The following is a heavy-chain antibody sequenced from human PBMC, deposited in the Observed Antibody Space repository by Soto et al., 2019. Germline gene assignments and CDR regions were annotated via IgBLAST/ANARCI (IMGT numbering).Heavy chain of an antibody. J-gene: IGHJ4*02. D-gene: IGHD6-13*01. CDR1: GFTFSSYA. Sequence: GWSLRLSCAASGFTFSSYAMSWVRQAPGKGLEWVSAISGSGGSTYYADSVKGRFTISRDNSKNTLYLQMNSLRAEDKAVYYCAKDCIAAPGVVRYWGQGTMVTVSS. V-gene: IGHV3-23*01. CDR2: ISGSGGST. CDR3: AKDCIAAPGVVRY.